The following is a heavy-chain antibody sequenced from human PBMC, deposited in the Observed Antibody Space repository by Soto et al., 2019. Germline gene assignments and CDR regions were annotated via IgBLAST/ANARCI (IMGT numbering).Heavy chain of an antibody. CDR1: GGSISSYY. V-gene: IGHV4-59*01. CDR2: IYYSGST. Sequence: QVQLQESGPGLVKPSETLSLTCTVSGGSISSYYWSWIRQPPGKGLEWIGYIYYSGSTNYNPSLTVRVTLKLDTSRNKSPLKRTSVPAADTAGYYCASRYGYACDIWGKGTMVTVSP. CDR3: ASRYGYACDI. J-gene: IGHJ3*02. D-gene: IGHD4-17*01.